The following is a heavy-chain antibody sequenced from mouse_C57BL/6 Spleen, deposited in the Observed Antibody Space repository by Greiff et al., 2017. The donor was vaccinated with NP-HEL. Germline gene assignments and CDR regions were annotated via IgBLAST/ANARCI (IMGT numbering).Heavy chain of an antibody. CDR2: ISNLAYSI. V-gene: IGHV5-15*01. CDR1: GFTFSDYG. D-gene: IGHD1-2*01. CDR3: ARCVTGSITTGAMDY. J-gene: IGHJ4*01. Sequence: EVKVVESGGGLVQPGGSLKLSCAASGFTFSDYGMAWVRQAPRKGPEWVAFISNLAYSIYYADTVTGRFTISRENAKNTLYLEMSSLRSEDTAMYYWARCVTGSITTGAMDYWGQGTSVTVSS.